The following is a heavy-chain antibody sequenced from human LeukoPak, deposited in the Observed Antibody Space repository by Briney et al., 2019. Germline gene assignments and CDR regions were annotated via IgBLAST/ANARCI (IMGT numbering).Heavy chain of an antibody. CDR2: IDYRGST. D-gene: IGHD5-24*01. V-gene: IGHV4-59*01. CDR3: AAGAPKFLHLIY. Sequence: ETLSLTCTVSNSSISTYYWTWIRQTPGKGLEWIGYIDYRGSTNHNPSLKSRVTISVDSSKKQFSLRVTSVTAADTAVYYCAAGAPKFLHLIYWGRGARVAVSS. CDR1: NSSISTYY. J-gene: IGHJ4*02.